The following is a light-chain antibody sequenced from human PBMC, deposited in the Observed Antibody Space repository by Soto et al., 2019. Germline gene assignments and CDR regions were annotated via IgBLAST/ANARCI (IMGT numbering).Light chain of an antibody. J-gene: IGKJ5*01. CDR3: QQRWRWPSNT. V-gene: IGKV1-5*03. CDR1: QSISSW. CDR2: KAS. Sequence: DIQMTQSPSPLSASVGDRVTVTCRASQSISSWLAWYQQKPGKAPTLLIYKASTLQSGVPSRFSGSGSGTDFTLTISSLEPEDSGVYYCQQRWRWPSNTFGQGTRLEIK.